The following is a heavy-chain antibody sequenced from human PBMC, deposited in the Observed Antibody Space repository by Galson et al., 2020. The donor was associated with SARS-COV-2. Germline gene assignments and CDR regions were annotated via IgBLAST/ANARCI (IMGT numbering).Heavy chain of an antibody. V-gene: IGHV1-8*01. CDR2: MNPNSGNT. CDR3: ARGLGLFTQPGIADNWFDP. D-gene: IGHD6-13*01. CDR1: GYTFTSYD. Sequence: ASVKVSCKASGYTFTSYDINWVRQATGQGLEWMGWMNPNSGNTGYAQKFQGRVTMTRNTSISTAYMELSSLRSEDTAVYYCARGLGLFTQPGIADNWFDPWGQGTLVTVSS. J-gene: IGHJ5*02.